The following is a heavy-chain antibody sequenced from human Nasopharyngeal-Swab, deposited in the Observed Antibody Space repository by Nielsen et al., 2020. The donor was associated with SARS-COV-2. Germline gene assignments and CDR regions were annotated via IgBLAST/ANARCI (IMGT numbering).Heavy chain of an antibody. CDR1: GGTFSSYA. CDR2: IIPILGIA. J-gene: IGHJ6*02. V-gene: IGHV1-69*04. CDR3: ARGNEGAAAGTGYYYYGMDV. Sequence: GGSLRLSCKASGGTFSSYAISWVRQAPGQGLEWMGRIIPILGIANYAQKFQGRVTITADKSTSTAYMELSSLRSEDTAVYYCARGNEGAAAGTGYYYYGMDVWGQGTTVTVPS. D-gene: IGHD6-13*01.